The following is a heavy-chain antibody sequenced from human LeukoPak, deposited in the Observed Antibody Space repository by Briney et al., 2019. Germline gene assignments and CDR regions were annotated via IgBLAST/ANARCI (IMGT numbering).Heavy chain of an antibody. D-gene: IGHD5/OR15-5a*01. J-gene: IGHJ5*01. CDR1: GFNFNDYY. V-gene: IGHV3-11*04. CDR3: ARVVSSRSTVGFDS. CDR2: ITTGRTL. Sequence: GGSLRRSCAASGFNFNDYYMSWIRQAPGKGLEWVSHITTGRTLSYADSVKGRFTISRDNAKNSLFLQMKSLRVEDTAVYYCARVVSSRSTVGFDSWGQGTLVTVSS.